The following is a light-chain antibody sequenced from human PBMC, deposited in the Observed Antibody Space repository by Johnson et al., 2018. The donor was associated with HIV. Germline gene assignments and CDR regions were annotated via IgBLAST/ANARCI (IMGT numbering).Light chain of an antibody. J-gene: IGLJ1*01. CDR2: ENN. CDR1: SSNIGNNY. CDR3: GTWDSSLSAFYV. V-gene: IGLV1-51*01. Sequence: QSVLTQPPSVSAAPVQKVSISCSGSSSNIGNNYVSWYHHLPRTAPKLLIYENNKGSSGIPDRFSGSKSGTSATMGITGLQTGDEADYYCGTWDSSLSAFYVFGTGTKVTVL.